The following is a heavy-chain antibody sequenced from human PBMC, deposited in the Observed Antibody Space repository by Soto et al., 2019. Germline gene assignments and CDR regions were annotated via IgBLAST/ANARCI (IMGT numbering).Heavy chain of an antibody. V-gene: IGHV1-69*01. CDR1: GDTFSNYA. Sequence: QVQLVQSGAEVKKPGSSVKVSCKASGDTFSNYAISWVRQAPGQGLEWMGGITPIFATPNYAQKFQGRVTLTADESTNTAYRELSSLRSAQTAVHYSAKDRAKVVVRPTASLGPGDYYYHGIDLWGQGTPVTVPS. J-gene: IGHJ6*02. D-gene: IGHD2-15*01. CDR3: AKDRAKVVVRPTASLGPGDYYYHGIDL. CDR2: ITPIFATP.